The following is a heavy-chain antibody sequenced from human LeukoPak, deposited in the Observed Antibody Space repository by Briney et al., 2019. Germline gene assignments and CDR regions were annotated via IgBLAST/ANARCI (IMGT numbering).Heavy chain of an antibody. CDR1: GGSISSYY. CDR2: IYYSGST. CDR3: ARVKYQLLSGAFDI. D-gene: IGHD2-2*01. Sequence: PSETLSLTCTVSGGSISSYYWSWIRQPPGKGLEWIGYIYYSGSTNYNPSLKSRVTISVDTSKNQFSLKLSSVTAADTAVYYCARVKYQLLSGAFDIWGQGTMVTVSS. V-gene: IGHV4-59*01. J-gene: IGHJ3*02.